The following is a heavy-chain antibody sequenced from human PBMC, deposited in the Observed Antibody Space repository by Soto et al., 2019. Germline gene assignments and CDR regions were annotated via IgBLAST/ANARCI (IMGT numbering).Heavy chain of an antibody. CDR2: VYYSGSS. Sequence: PEETLSLTCTVSNGSISTYYWTWVRQPPGKGLEWIGYVYYSGSSNYNPSLKSRVGMSIDTSKNQFSLELKSVTAADTATYYCVRDYLLAGFDTWGQGILVTVSS. CDR1: NGSISTYY. V-gene: IGHV4-59*01. J-gene: IGHJ5*02. CDR3: VRDYLLAGFDT. D-gene: IGHD6-19*01.